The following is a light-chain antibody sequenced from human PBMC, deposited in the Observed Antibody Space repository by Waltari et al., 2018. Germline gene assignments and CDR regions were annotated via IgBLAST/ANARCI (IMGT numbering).Light chain of an antibody. J-gene: IGKJ5*01. CDR3: QQYGGSPPIT. CDR1: QSLTSNY. CDR2: GAS. Sequence: EIVLTQSPGTLSLSPGERATISCRASQSLTSNYLAWYQQKPGQAPRLLIYGASSRATGIPDKFSGSGSGTDVTLTISRLEPEDFAVYYCQQYGGSPPITFGQGTRLEIK. V-gene: IGKV3-20*01.